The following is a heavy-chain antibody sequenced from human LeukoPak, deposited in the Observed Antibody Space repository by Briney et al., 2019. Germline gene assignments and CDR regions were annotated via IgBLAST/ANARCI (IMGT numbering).Heavy chain of an antibody. J-gene: IGHJ4*02. D-gene: IGHD6-6*01. CDR3: ARDKDSCSSSFEY. Sequence: SQTLSLTCTVSGGSLSRGGFYWSWIRQPPGKGLEWVGYIYHSGSTYYNPSLKSRVTLSVDRFKNQFSLKLGSVTAAHTAVYYCARDKDSCSSSFEYWGQGTLVTVSS. CDR1: GGSLSRGGFY. V-gene: IGHV4-30-2*01. CDR2: IYHSGST.